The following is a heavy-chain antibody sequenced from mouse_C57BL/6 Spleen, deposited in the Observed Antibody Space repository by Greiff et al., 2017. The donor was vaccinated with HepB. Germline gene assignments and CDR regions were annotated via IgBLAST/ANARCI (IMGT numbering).Heavy chain of an antibody. Sequence: VQLQQPGAELVKPGASVKMSCKASGYTFTSYWITWVKQRPGQGLEWIGDIYPGSGSTNYNEKFKSKATLTVDTSSSTAYMQLSSLTSEDSAVYYCARGGYGFSYFDYWGQGTTLTVSS. V-gene: IGHV1-55*01. CDR3: ARGGYGFSYFDY. J-gene: IGHJ2*01. D-gene: IGHD2-2*01. CDR1: GYTFTSYW. CDR2: IYPGSGST.